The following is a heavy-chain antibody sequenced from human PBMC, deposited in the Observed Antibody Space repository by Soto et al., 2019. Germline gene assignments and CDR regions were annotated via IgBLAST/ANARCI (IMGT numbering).Heavy chain of an antibody. CDR1: GFTFSSYG. Sequence: QVQLVESGGGVVQPGRSLRLSCAASGFTFSSYGMHWVRQAPGKGLEWVAVIWYDGSNKYYADSVKGRFTISRDNSKNPLYLQMNSLRDEDTAVYYCARMYEVIVGALGAFDIWGQGTMVTVSS. D-gene: IGHD1-26*01. J-gene: IGHJ3*02. V-gene: IGHV3-33*01. CDR2: IWYDGSNK. CDR3: ARMYEVIVGALGAFDI.